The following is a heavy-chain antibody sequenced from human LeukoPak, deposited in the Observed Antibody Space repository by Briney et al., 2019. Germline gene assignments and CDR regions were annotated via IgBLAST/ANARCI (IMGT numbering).Heavy chain of an antibody. CDR2: ISYDGSNK. CDR1: GFTFSSYG. CDR3: AKDEAWLGYYDSSGYYSGSAFDI. J-gene: IGHJ3*02. V-gene: IGHV3-30*18. Sequence: GGALRLSCAASGFTFSSYGMHWVRQAPGKGLEWVGVISYDGSNKYYADSVKGRFTISRDNSKNTLYLQMNSLRAEDTAVYYCAKDEAWLGYYDSSGYYSGSAFDIWGQGTMVTVSS. D-gene: IGHD3-22*01.